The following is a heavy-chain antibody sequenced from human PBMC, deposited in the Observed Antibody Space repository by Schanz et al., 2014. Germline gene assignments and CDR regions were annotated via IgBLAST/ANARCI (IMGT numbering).Heavy chain of an antibody. Sequence: QVQLVQSGAEVKKPGSSVKVSCKASRSTFSSYTISWVRQARGQGLEWVGWINPNTGGTNFAQKFQGRVTMTRDTSTSTSYMELTSLRFDDTAVYYCARDFSAYVGNYFDYWGQGTLVTVSS. CDR2: INPNTGGT. CDR1: RSTFSSYT. V-gene: IGHV1-2*02. CDR3: ARDFSAYVGNYFDY. D-gene: IGHD5-12*01. J-gene: IGHJ4*02.